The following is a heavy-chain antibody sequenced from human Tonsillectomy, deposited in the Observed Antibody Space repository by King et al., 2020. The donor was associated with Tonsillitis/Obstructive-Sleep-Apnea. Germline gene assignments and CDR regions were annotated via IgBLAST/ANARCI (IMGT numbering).Heavy chain of an antibody. Sequence: EVQLVESGGGLVQPGRSLRLSCAASGFTFDDYAMHWVRQTPGKGLEWVSGISWNSGSIGYADSVKGRFTISRDNAKNSLYLQMSSLRAEDTALYYCAKWAYCSSTSCYSYMDVWGKGTTVTVSS. V-gene: IGHV3-9*01. J-gene: IGHJ6*03. CDR3: AKWAYCSSTSCYSYMDV. D-gene: IGHD2-2*01. CDR1: GFTFDDYA. CDR2: ISWNSGSI.